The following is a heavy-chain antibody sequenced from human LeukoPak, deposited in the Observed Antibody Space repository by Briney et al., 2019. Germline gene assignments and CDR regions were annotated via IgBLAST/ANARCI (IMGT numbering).Heavy chain of an antibody. J-gene: IGHJ4*02. CDR2: INSDGSWT. CDR3: VSFYETY. D-gene: IGHD2/OR15-2a*01. Sequence: GGSLRLSCAASGNYWMHWVRQVPGKGLVWVSHINSDGSWTSYADSVKGRFTISKDDAKNTVYLQMNSLRAEDTAVYYCVSFYETYWGRGTLVTVSS. CDR1: GNYW. V-gene: IGHV3-74*01.